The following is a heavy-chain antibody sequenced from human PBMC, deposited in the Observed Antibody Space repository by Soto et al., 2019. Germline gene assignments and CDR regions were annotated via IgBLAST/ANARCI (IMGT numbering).Heavy chain of an antibody. V-gene: IGHV4-39*01. CDR2: IYYSGST. Sequence: SETLSLTCTFSCGSIISSSYYWGWIRQPPGKGLEWIGSIYYSGSTYYNPSLKSRVTISVDTSKNQFSLKLSSVTAADTAVYYCAITPADVDTAMATFDYWGQGTLVTVSS. J-gene: IGHJ4*02. CDR1: CGSIISSSYY. CDR3: AITPADVDTAMATFDY. D-gene: IGHD5-18*01.